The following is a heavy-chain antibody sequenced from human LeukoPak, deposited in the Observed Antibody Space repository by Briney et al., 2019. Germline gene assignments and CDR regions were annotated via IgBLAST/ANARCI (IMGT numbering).Heavy chain of an antibody. CDR3: ARAQWLDAFDI. CDR2: IKQDGSET. V-gene: IGHV3-7*01. Sequence: PGGSLRLSCAASGFTFSNYWMSWVRQAPGKGLEWVAHIKQDGSETYYIESMKGRFTISRDNAKNSLYLQMNSLRAEDTAVYYCARAQWLDAFDIWGQGTMVTVSS. J-gene: IGHJ3*02. D-gene: IGHD5-24*01. CDR1: GFTFSNYW.